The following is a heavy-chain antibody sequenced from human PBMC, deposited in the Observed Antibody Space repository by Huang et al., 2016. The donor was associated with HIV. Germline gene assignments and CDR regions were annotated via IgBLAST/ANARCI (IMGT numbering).Heavy chain of an antibody. CDR2: IRFDGGNK. Sequence: QEQLVESGGGVVQPGGSLRLSCATSGFSFSHYGMHWVRQAPGKGLEGGAFIRFDGGNKHYADSAKGRLTISRDNSKKMLFLEMNSLRGDDTAFYYCATDLGGYSFDYWGQGALVSVSS. D-gene: IGHD2-21*02. CDR1: GFSFSHYG. J-gene: IGHJ4*02. V-gene: IGHV3-30*02. CDR3: ATDLGGYSFDY.